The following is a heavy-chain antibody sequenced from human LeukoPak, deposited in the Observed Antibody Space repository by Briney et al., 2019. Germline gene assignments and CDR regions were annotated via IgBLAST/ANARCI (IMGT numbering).Heavy chain of an antibody. CDR1: GFTFTSYS. J-gene: IGHJ3*01. CDR2: ISSSSSYI. CDR3: VRDLARFDAFVF. V-gene: IGHV3-21*01. Sequence: GGSLRLSCAASGFTFTSYSMNWVRQAPGKGLEWVSSISSSSSYIYYADSVKGRFTISRDNAKKSLYQQMNSLRAEDRAVYYCVRDLARFDAFVFWGGGRIVSVCS. D-gene: IGHD3-10*01.